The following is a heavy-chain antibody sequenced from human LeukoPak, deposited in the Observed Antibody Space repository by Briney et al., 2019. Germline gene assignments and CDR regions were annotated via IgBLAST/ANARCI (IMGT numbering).Heavy chain of an antibody. CDR3: ARDTNGVDV. D-gene: IGHD1-1*01. J-gene: IGHJ6*02. CDR2: IFYSENT. CDR1: DGSVSSGSYY. V-gene: IGHV4-61*01. Sequence: KPSETLSLTCTVSDGSVSSGSYYWSWIRQPPGKGLEWIGHIFYSENTNYNPSLKSRVTISVDTSKNQFSLKLSSVTAADTAVYYCARDTNGVDVWGQGTTVTVSS.